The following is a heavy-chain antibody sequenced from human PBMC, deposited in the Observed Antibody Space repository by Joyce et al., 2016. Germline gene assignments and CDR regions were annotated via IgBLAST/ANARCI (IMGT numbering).Heavy chain of an antibody. D-gene: IGHD3-16*01. Sequence: VQLVESGGGVVQPGRSLRLSCAGSGFAFTNYALHWVRQAPGKGLEWLAVISFDGDNRYYADSVKGRFTISREDAETSVTLQMNSLTVEDTAVYYCVKRGNGILWGGLDVWGQGTTVTVSS. CDR3: VKRGNGILWGGLDV. CDR1: GFAFTNYA. J-gene: IGHJ6*02. V-gene: IGHV3-30*18. CDR2: ISFDGDNR.